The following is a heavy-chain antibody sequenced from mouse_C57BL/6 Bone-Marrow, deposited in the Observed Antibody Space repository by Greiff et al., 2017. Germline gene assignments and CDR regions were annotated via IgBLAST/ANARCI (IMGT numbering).Heavy chain of an antibody. CDR1: GYTFTSYG. CDR2: IYPRSGNT. J-gene: IGHJ4*01. D-gene: IGHD3-3*01. CDR3: ARSRDGYAMDY. V-gene: IGHV1-81*01. Sequence: VQLQESGAELARPGASVKLSCKASGYTFTSYGISWVKQRTGQGLEWIGEIYPRSGNTYYNEKFKGKATLTADKSSSTAYMELRSLTSEDSAVYFCARSRDGYAMDYWGQGTSVTVSS.